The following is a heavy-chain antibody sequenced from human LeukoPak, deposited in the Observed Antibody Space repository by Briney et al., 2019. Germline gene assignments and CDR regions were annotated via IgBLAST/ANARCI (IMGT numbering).Heavy chain of an antibody. J-gene: IGHJ5*02. CDR3: AKDLPAHRRITMVRGVPNWFDP. V-gene: IGHV3-30*18. CDR2: ISYDGSNK. Sequence: PAGTLRLSCAASGFTISSYGMHWVRQAPGKGLELVAVISYDGSNKYYADSVKRRFTTSRDNSKNTLYLQMNSLRAEDTAVYYCAKDLPAHRRITMVRGVPNWFDPWGQGTLVTVSS. D-gene: IGHD3-10*01. CDR1: GFTISSYG.